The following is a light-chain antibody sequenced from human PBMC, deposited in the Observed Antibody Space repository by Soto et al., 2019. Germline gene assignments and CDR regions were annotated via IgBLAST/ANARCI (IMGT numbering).Light chain of an antibody. CDR1: QTIGRY. J-gene: IGKJ4*01. CDR2: AAS. CDR3: QQSYSTPLT. V-gene: IGKV1-39*01. Sequence: DIQMTQSPSSLSASVGDRVTITCRASQTIGRYLNWYQQKEGKAPTVLIYAASILQSGVPPRFSGSASGTEFTLTISSLQPEDFATYYCQQSYSTPLTFGGGNQVEI.